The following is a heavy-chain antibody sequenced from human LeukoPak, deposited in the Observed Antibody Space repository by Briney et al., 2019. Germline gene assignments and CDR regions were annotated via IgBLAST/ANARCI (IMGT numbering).Heavy chain of an antibody. CDR3: ARAADYYGSGSYPYYFDY. CDR1: GGTFSSYA. D-gene: IGHD3-10*01. V-gene: IGHV1-69*06. J-gene: IGHJ4*02. CDR2: IIPIFGTA. Sequence: ASVKASCKASGGTFSSYAISWVRQAPGQGLEWMGGIIPIFGTANYAQKFQGRVTITADKSTSTAYMELSSLRSEDTAVYYCARAADYYGSGSYPYYFDYWGQGTLVTVSS.